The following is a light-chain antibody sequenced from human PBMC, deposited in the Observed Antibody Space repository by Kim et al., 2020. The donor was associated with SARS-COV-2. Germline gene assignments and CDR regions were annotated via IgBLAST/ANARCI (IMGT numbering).Light chain of an antibody. V-gene: IGKV3-15*01. CDR2: GVS. J-gene: IGKJ1*01. CDR3: QQYNSWRT. Sequence: SASPGEGATLSCQARQSVGSFLAWYQQKPGQAPRLLIYGVSTRVTGIPDRFSGSGSGTEFTLTISSLQSEDFAVYYCQQYNSWRTFGQGTKVDIK. CDR1: QSVGSF.